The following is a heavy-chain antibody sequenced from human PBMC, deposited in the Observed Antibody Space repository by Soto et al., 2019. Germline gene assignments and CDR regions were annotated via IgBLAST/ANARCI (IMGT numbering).Heavy chain of an antibody. V-gene: IGHV3-30*18. Sequence: QVQLVESGGGVVQPGWSLRLSCAASGFSISDYDMEWVRQAPGKRLEWVALISYDGSNTYYADSVKGRFTISRDNSKDTLFLQMTGLRREDTAVYYCAKGAGDRLSLGMDVWGQGTTGTVSS. CDR3: AKGAGDRLSLGMDV. D-gene: IGHD7-27*01. CDR2: ISYDGSNT. CDR1: GFSISDYD. J-gene: IGHJ6*02.